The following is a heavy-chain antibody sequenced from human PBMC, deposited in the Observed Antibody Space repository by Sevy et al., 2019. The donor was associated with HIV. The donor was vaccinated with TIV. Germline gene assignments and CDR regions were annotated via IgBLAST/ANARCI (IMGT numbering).Heavy chain of an antibody. CDR2: ISHNGSA. D-gene: IGHD3-10*01. J-gene: IGHJ5*02. Sequence: SETLSLTCAVSGDSINSNNWWNWVRQPPGKGLEWTGEISHNGSATYNPSLKSRVTISVDKSKNQFSLKLSSVTAADRAVYYGARVLRGLVYFGELLIDGKNWFDPWGQGTLVTVSS. CDR3: ARVLRGLVYFGELLIDGKNWFDP. CDR1: GDSINSNNW. V-gene: IGHV4-4*02.